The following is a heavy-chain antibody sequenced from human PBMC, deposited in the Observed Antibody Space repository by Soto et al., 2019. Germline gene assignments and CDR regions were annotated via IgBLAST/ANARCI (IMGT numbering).Heavy chain of an antibody. D-gene: IGHD1-1*01. CDR2: IYPADSQT. V-gene: IGHV5-51*01. CDR1: GYTFTNYW. Sequence: GASLKISCEASGYTFTNYWIAWVRQLPGKGLEWMGVIYPADSQTRYSPTFQGQVAISADKSVNTAYLQWRSLKASDTAVYFCVTQGTGYKSKWFDPWGQGTRVTVSS. J-gene: IGHJ5*02. CDR3: VTQGTGYKSKWFDP.